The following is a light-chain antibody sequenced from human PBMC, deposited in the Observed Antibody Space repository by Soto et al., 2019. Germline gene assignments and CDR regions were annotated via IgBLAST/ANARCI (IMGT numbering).Light chain of an antibody. J-gene: IGKJ1*01. CDR1: QSVSSY. Sequence: EIVLTQSPATLSLSPGERATLSCRASQSVSSYLAWYQQKPGQAPRLLIYDASNRATGIPARFSGSGSGTDFTLTISNLEPEDFAVYYCQQRSNSPPTFGQGTKVEIK. CDR2: DAS. CDR3: QQRSNSPPT. V-gene: IGKV3-11*01.